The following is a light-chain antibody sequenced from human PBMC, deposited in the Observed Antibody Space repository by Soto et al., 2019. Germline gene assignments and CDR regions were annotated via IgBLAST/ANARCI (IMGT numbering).Light chain of an antibody. CDR1: SSNIGAGYD. CDR2: GNS. J-gene: IGLJ3*02. V-gene: IGLV1-40*01. CDR3: QSYDSSLSSWV. Sequence: QSVLTQPPSVSGAPGQRVTISCTGSSSNIGAGYDVHWYQQLPGTAPKVLIHGNSNRPSGVPDRFSGSKSGTSASLAITGLQAEDEADYYCQSYDSSLSSWVFGGGTKLTVL.